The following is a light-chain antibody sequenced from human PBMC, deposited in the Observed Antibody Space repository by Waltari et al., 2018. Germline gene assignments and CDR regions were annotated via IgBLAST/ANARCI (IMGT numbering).Light chain of an antibody. CDR2: DAS. CDR3: QMYVRLPVT. Sequence: EIVLTQSPGTLALSPGERATLPCSASQSVGRALAWYQQKPGQAPRLLIYDASSRATGISDKFSGSGSGTDFSLTISRVEPEDFAVYFCQMYVRLPVTFGQGTKVEVK. V-gene: IGKV3-20*01. CDR1: QSVGRA. J-gene: IGKJ1*01.